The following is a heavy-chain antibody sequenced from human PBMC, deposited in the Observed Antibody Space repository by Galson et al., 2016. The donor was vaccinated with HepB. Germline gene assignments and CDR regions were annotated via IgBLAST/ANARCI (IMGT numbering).Heavy chain of an antibody. Sequence: ETLSLPCPASGGSISSSSYYWGWIRQPPGKGLEWIGSIYYSGNTHYNLYLKSRITISVDTSKNQFSLKVNSVTAADTAIYYCARQDNWKDYCFDPWGQGTLVTVSS. V-gene: IGHV4-39*01. J-gene: IGHJ5*02. D-gene: IGHD1-20*01. CDR3: ARQDNWKDYCFDP. CDR1: GGSISSSSYY. CDR2: IYYSGNT.